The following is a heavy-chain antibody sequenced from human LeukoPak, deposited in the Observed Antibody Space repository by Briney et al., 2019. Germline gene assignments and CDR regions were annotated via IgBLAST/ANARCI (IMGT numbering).Heavy chain of an antibody. Sequence: PGGSLRLSCVVSGFTLSSDWMSWVRQAPGKGLEWVANIKKDGIEKYYVESVKGRFTISRDNAKNSLYLQMNSLRAEDTAVYYCARSPMYYYDSSGYYSWGQGTLVTVSS. CDR1: GFTLSSDW. D-gene: IGHD3-22*01. CDR2: IKKDGIEK. J-gene: IGHJ4*02. V-gene: IGHV3-7*03. CDR3: ARSPMYYYDSSGYYS.